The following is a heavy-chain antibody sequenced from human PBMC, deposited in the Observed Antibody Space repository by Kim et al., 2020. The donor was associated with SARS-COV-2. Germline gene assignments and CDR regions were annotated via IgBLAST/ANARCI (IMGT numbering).Heavy chain of an antibody. D-gene: IGHD3-16*01. CDR2: ITKRSTTI. V-gene: IGHV3-48*02. CDR3: VRDRWGGAFDV. Sequence: GGSLRLSCATSGFTFSDYDMNWVRQAPGKGLEWLSFITKRSTTIYYAESVKGRFTTSRDNVRNSLYLQMNSLRDEDTALYYCVRDRWGGAFDVLGQGTMVTVSA. CDR1: GFTFSDYD. J-gene: IGHJ3*01.